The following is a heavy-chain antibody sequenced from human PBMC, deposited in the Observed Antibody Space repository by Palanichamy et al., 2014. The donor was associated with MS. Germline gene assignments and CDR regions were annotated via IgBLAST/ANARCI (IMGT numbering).Heavy chain of an antibody. V-gene: IGHV4-61*08. D-gene: IGHD6-13*01. CDR2: IYYSGTTGST. Sequence: QVQLQESGPGLVKPSETLSLTCTVSGGSVNNGDYYYSWIRQPPGKGLEWIGYIYYSGTTGSTNYNPSLKSRVTMSVDTSNNQFSLKLDSVTAADTAVYYCAADKRGSTRVVDYWGQGTLVTVSS. J-gene: IGHJ4*02. CDR3: AADKRGSTRVVDY. CDR1: GGSVNNGDYY.